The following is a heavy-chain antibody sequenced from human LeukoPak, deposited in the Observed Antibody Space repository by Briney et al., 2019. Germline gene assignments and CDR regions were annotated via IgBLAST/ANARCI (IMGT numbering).Heavy chain of an antibody. CDR1: GGSISSYY. V-gene: IGHV4-59*08. Sequence: SETLSLTCTVSGGSISSYYWSWIRQPPGKGLEWIGYIYYSGSTNYNPSLKSRVTISVDTFKNQFSLKLSSVTAADTAVYYCARSYYYDSSGYSWYFDLWGRGTLVTVSS. J-gene: IGHJ2*01. CDR2: IYYSGST. D-gene: IGHD3-22*01. CDR3: ARSYYYDSSGYSWYFDL.